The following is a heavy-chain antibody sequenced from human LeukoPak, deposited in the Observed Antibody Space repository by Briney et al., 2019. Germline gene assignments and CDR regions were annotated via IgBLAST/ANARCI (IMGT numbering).Heavy chain of an antibody. D-gene: IGHD4/OR15-4a*01. CDR2: ISGSGGST. V-gene: IGHV3-23*01. J-gene: IGHJ4*02. CDR3: ATAPDGARPFDFDY. CDR1: GFTFSSYG. Sequence: GGSLRLSCAASGFTFSSYGMNWVRQAPGKGLEWVSYISGSGGSTYSADSVKGRFTISRDNAKNTLYLQMNSLRAEDTAVYYCATAPDGARPFDFDYGGQGTLVTVSS.